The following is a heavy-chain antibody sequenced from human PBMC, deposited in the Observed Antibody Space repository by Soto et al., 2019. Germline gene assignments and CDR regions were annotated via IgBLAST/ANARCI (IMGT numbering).Heavy chain of an antibody. D-gene: IGHD2-2*01. J-gene: IGHJ4*02. CDR3: ASGTPCSSTSCYAHYFDY. V-gene: IGHV4-59*08. CDR1: GGSISSYY. Sequence: SETLSLTCTVSGGSISSYYWSWIRQPPGKGLEWIGYIYYSGSTNYNPSLKSRVTISVDTSKNQFSLKLSSVTAADTAVYYCASGTPCSSTSCYAHYFDYWGQGTLVTVSS. CDR2: IYYSGST.